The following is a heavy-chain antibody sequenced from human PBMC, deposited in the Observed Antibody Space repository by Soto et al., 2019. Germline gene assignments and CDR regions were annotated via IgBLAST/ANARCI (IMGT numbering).Heavy chain of an antibody. CDR1: GFSLSDYE. Sequence: EVQLVESGGDLVQPGGSLRLSCVASGFSLSDYELHWVRQAPGKGLEWVSYISSSGSTIYYADSVKGRFTISRDNAKNSLYFQLNSLRAEDTAVYYCVRSRIAYWGQGTLVTVSS. CDR3: VRSRIAY. D-gene: IGHD3-16*02. CDR2: ISSSGSTI. V-gene: IGHV3-48*03. J-gene: IGHJ4*02.